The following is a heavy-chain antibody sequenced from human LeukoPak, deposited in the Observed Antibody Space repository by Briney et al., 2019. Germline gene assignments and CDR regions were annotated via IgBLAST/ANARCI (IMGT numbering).Heavy chain of an antibody. D-gene: IGHD4-17*01. CDR1: GFTFSSYA. J-gene: IGHJ4*02. V-gene: IGHV3-23*01. CDR3: AKGNGDHAIHPDY. Sequence: GGSLRLSCAASGFTFSSYATSWVRQAPGKGLEWVSAISGSGGRTYYADSVKGRFTISRDNSKNTLYLQMNSLRADDTAVYYCAKGNGDHAIHPDYWGQGTLVTVSS. CDR2: ISGSGGRT.